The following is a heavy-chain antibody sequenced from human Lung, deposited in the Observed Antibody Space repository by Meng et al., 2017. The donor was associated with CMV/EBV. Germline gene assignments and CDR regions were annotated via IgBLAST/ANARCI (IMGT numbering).Heavy chain of an antibody. D-gene: IGHD5-24*01. CDR1: GGSISSYY. V-gene: IGHV4-4*07. Sequence: QGRLHEAGQGLVNPSETLSLPSTFSGGSISSYYWSWIRQPAGKGLEWIGRIYTSGSTNYNPSLKSRVTMSVDTSKNQFSLKLSSVTAADTAVYYCARGSRDEAFQHWGQGTLVTVSS. CDR3: ARGSRDEAFQH. CDR2: IYTSGST. J-gene: IGHJ1*01.